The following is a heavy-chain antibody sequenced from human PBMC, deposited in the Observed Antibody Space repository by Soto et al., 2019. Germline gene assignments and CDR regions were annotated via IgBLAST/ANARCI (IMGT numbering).Heavy chain of an antibody. V-gene: IGHV3-48*01. Sequence: PGGSLRLSCAASGFTFSSYSMNWVRQAPGKGLEWVSYISSSSSTIYYADSVKGRFTISRDNAKNSLYLQMNSLRAEDTAVYYCATSIHCSGGGCYKTTYYFDYWGQGTLVTVSS. CDR2: ISSSSSTI. CDR1: GFTFSSYS. J-gene: IGHJ4*02. D-gene: IGHD2-15*01. CDR3: ATSIHCSGGGCYKTTYYFDY.